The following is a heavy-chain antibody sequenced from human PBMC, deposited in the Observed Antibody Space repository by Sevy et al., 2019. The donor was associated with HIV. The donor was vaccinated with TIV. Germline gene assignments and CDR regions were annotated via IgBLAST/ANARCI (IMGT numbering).Heavy chain of an antibody. CDR3: ARDAGYCSSTSCYRGDYFDY. V-gene: IGHV3-7*01. D-gene: IGHD2-2*02. CDR2: IKEDGSEK. CDR1: GFTFSGNW. Sequence: QLGGSLRLSCAASGFTFSGNWMSWVRQAPGKGLEWVADIKEDGSEKYYVDSVKGRFTISRDNAKKSLYLQRNNLRAEDTAVYYCARDAGYCSSTSCYRGDYFDYWGQGTLVTVSS. J-gene: IGHJ4*02.